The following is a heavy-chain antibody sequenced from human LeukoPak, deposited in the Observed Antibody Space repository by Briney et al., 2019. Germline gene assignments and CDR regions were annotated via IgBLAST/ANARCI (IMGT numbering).Heavy chain of an antibody. V-gene: IGHV3-30*02. D-gene: IGHD3-10*01. CDR3: AKGLFYGSGSYYLDY. J-gene: IGHJ4*02. Sequence: GGSLRLSCAASGFTFSSYGMHWVRQAPGKGLEWVAFIRYDGSNKYYADSVKGRFTISRDNSKNTLYLQMNSLRAEDTAVYYCAKGLFYGSGSYYLDYWGQGTLVTVSS. CDR1: GFTFSSYG. CDR2: IRYDGSNK.